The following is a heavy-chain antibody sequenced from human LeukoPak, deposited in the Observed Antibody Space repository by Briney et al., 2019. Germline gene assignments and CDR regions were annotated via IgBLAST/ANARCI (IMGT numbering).Heavy chain of an antibody. J-gene: IGHJ4*02. V-gene: IGHV4-4*07. D-gene: IGHD4-17*01. CDR3: ARDRWSYGDYPLDY. CDR2: IYSSGST. CDR1: GGSISSYH. Sequence: SETLSLTCTVSGGSISSYHRSWIRQPAGKGLEWIGRIYSSGSTNYNPSLKSRVTMSVDTSKNQFSLKLRSVSAADTGLYYCARDRWSYGDYPLDYWGQGTLVTVSS.